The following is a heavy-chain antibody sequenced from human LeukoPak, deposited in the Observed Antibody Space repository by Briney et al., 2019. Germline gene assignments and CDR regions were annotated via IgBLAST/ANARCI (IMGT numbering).Heavy chain of an antibody. Sequence: SETLSLTCTVSGVSISSSNSYWGWIRQPPGKGLEWIGNIYYGENTYYNPSLKSRVTISIDTSKNQFSLKLSSVTAADTAVYYCARYSSSGWSNYFDYWGQGTLVTVSS. J-gene: IGHJ4*02. CDR3: ARYSSSGWSNYFDY. CDR1: GVSISSSNSY. D-gene: IGHD6-19*01. V-gene: IGHV4-39*01. CDR2: IYYGENT.